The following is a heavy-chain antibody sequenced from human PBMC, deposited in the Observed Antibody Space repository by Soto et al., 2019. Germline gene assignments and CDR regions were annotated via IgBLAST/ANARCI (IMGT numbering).Heavy chain of an antibody. J-gene: IGHJ6*02. V-gene: IGHV1-2*04. CDR2: INPNSGGT. CDR1: GYTFTGYY. D-gene: IGHD6-13*01. CDR3: ARGLGRQQLADYYYGMDV. Sequence: ASVKVSCKASGYTFTGYYMHWVRQAPGQGLEWMGWINPNSGGTNYAQKFQGWVTMTRDTSISTAYMELSRLRSDDTAVYYCARGLGRQQLADYYYGMDVWGQETTVTVSS.